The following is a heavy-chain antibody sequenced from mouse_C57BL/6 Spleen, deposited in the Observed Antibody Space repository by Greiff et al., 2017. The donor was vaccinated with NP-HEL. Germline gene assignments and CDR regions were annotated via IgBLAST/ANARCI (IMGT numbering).Heavy chain of an antibody. CDR3: ARDYSNYAMDY. J-gene: IGHJ4*01. CDR2: INPYNGGT. D-gene: IGHD2-5*01. V-gene: IGHV1-19*01. Sequence: VHVKQSGPVLVKPGASVKMSCKASGYTFTDYYMNWVKQSHGKSLEWIGVINPYNGGTSYNQKFKGKATLTVDKSSSTAYMELNSLTSEDSAVYYCARDYSNYAMDYWGQGTSVTVSS. CDR1: GYTFTDYY.